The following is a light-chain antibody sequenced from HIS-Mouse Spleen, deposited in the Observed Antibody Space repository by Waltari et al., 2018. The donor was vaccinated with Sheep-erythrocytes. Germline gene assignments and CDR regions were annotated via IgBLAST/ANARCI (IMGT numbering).Light chain of an antibody. V-gene: IGLV3-21*01. CDR2: DDS. J-gene: IGLJ2*01. CDR3: QAWDSRTAV. CDR1: NIGSKS. Sequence: SYVLTQPPSVSVAPGKTARITCGGNNIGSKSVHWYQQKPGQAPVLVVYDDSDRPSGIPERFSGSNSGNTATLTISGTQAMDEADYYCQAWDSRTAVFGGGTKLTVL.